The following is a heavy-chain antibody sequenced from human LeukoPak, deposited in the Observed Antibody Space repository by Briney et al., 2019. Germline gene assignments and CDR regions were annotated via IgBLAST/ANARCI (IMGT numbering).Heavy chain of an antibody. CDR3: ARAYSSSWYFNWFDP. J-gene: IGHJ5*02. Sequence: SETLSLTCTVSGGSISNHYWSWIRQPAGKGLEWIGRIYTSGSTNYNPSLKSRVTISVDTSKNQFSLKLSSVTAADTAVYFCARAYSSSWYFNWFDPWGQGTLVTVSS. CDR2: IYTSGST. CDR1: GGSISNHY. D-gene: IGHD6-13*01. V-gene: IGHV4-4*07.